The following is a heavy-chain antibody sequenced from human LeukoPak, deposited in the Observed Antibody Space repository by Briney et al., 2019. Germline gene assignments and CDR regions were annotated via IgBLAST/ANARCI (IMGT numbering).Heavy chain of an antibody. J-gene: IGHJ1*01. D-gene: IGHD3-10*01. CDR3: AREIRNYYGSGSYYKGYFQH. CDR1: GGSISSYY. Sequence: SEALSLTCTVSGGSISSYYWSWIRQPPGKGLEWIGYIYYSGSTNYNPSLKSRVTISVDTSKNQFSLKLSSVTAADTAVYYCAREIRNYYGSGSYYKGYFQHWGQGTLVTVSS. V-gene: IGHV4-59*01. CDR2: IYYSGST.